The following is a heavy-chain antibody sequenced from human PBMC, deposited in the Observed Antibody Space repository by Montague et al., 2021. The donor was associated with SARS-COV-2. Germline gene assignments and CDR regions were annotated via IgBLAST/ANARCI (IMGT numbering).Heavy chain of an antibody. CDR1: GFSLYTSGMG. CDR3: VKLGYDLLTGYYDAYDV. D-gene: IGHD3-9*01. V-gene: IGHV2-5*02. CDR2: IYWDDDK. Sequence: PALVKPTQTLTLTCTFSGFSLYTSGMGVGWIRQPPGKALEWLALIYWDDDKRYTPSVKTRLTITKDTFENQVVLTMANMHPVDTATYYCVKLGYDLLTGYYDAYDVWGPGTLVTVSS. J-gene: IGHJ3*01.